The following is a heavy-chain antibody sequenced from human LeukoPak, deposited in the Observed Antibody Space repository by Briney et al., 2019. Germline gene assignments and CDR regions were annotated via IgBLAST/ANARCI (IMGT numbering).Heavy chain of an antibody. CDR2: IYYSGST. V-gene: IGHV4-59*01. Sequence: SETLSLTCTVSGGSISSYYWSWIRQPPGKGLEWIGYIYYSGSTNYNPSLKSRVTISVDTSKNQFSLKLSSVTAADTAVYYCVRAQVSYDFWSGYYNPLYYFDYWGQGTLVTVSS. CDR3: VRAQVSYDFWSGYYNPLYYFDY. D-gene: IGHD3-3*01. J-gene: IGHJ4*02. CDR1: GGSISSYY.